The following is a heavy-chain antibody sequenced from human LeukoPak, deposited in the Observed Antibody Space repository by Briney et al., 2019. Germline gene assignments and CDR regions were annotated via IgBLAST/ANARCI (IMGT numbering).Heavy chain of an antibody. V-gene: IGHV4-38-2*01. D-gene: IGHD3-10*01. CDR1: GFSISNGFF. CDR3: ARGRGRQVGSRWHPDTHHDY. Sequence: SETLSLTCAVSGFSISNGFFGGWIRRPPGKGLEWIGTIHYPESTYYNPSLNSRLTISLDASKNPFSLKLSSVTAADTAQYYCARGRGRQVGSRWHPDTHHDYWGQGILVTVSS. CDR2: IHYPEST. J-gene: IGHJ4*02.